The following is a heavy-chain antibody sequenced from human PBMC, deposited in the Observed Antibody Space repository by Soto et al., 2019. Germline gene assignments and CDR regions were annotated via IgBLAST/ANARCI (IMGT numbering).Heavy chain of an antibody. CDR2: ISGSAGST. V-gene: IGHV3-23*01. J-gene: IGHJ4*02. Sequence: GGSLRLSCAASGFTFSNYAMSWVRQAPGKGLEWVSSISGSAGSTYYADSVKGRFTISRDNSNNMLYLQMNSLRAEDTAVYYCGPRGEFRSRYSPLDCWGQGTLVTVSA. D-gene: IGHD3-3*01. CDR3: GPRGEFRSRYSPLDC. CDR1: GFTFSNYA.